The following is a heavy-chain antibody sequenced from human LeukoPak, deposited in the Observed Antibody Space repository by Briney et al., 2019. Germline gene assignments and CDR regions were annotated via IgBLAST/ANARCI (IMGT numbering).Heavy chain of an antibody. CDR1: GFTFSSYG. CDR3: ARDRSYDFWSGYSTPDY. J-gene: IGHJ4*02. CDR2: IWYDGSNK. V-gene: IGHV3-33*01. D-gene: IGHD3-3*01. Sequence: GGSLRLSCAASGFTFSSYGMHWVLQAPGKGLEWVAVIWYDGSNKYYADSVKGRFTISRDNSKNTLDLQMNSLRAEDTAVYYCARDRSYDFWSGYSTPDYWGQGTLVTVSS.